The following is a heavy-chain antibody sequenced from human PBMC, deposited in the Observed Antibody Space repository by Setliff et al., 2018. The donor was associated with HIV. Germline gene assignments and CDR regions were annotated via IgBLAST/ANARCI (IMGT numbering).Heavy chain of an antibody. D-gene: IGHD3-10*01. CDR3: ARWHPPYGFWEEDY. CDR2: IYFTGDS. J-gene: IGHJ4*02. Sequence: SETLSLTCTVTGGSISTNNFYWGWIRQPPGKGLQWIGSIYFTGDSYYNPSLKSRVTISVDTSKNQFSLKLSSVTAADTAVYYCARWHPPYGFWEEDYWGQGTLVTVSS. CDR1: GGSISTNNFY. V-gene: IGHV4-39*01.